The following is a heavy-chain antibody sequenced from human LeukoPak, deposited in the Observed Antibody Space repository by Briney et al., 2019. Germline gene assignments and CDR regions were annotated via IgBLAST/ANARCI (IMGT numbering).Heavy chain of an antibody. CDR2: LNPNSGGT. CDR3: ARDHRTSSSWPRGAYYYYGMDV. D-gene: IGHD6-13*01. CDR1: GYTFTGYY. J-gene: IGHJ6*02. Sequence: ASVKVSCVASGYTFTGYYMHWVRQAPGQGREWMGWLNPNSGGTNYAQKFQGRINMTRDTSISTAYMELSRLRSDDTAVYYCARDHRTSSSWPRGAYYYYGMDVWGQGTTVTVSS. V-gene: IGHV1-2*02.